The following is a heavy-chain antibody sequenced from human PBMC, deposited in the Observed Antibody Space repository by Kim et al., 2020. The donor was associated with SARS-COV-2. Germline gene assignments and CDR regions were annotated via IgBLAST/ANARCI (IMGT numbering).Heavy chain of an antibody. D-gene: IGHD3-3*01. CDR2: ISASAGNT. CDR1: GYTFSNYG. CDR3: ARDPPDYTSIYYGWYFDY. J-gene: IGHJ4*02. Sequence: ASVKVSCKASGYTFSNYGISWVRQAPGQGLEWMGWISASAGNTNSAQNFQGRVTMTTDTSTSTAYMELRSLRSDDTAVYYCARDPPDYTSIYYGWYFDYWGQGTLVTVSS. V-gene: IGHV1-18*01.